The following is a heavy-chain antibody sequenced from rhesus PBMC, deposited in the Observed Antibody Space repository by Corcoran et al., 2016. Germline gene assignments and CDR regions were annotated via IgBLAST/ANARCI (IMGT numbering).Heavy chain of an antibody. D-gene: IGHD2-39*01. CDR3: ARVSVRLAFDF. J-gene: IGHJ3*01. CDR1: GGSISSSY. V-gene: IGHV4-169*01. CDR2: IYGSGSST. Sequence: QLQLQESGPGLVKPSETLSVTCAVSGGSISSSYWSWIRQAPGKGLEWIGYIYGSGSSTNYNTSLKSRVTLSVDTSKNQRSLKLSSVTAADTAVYYCARVSVRLAFDFWGQGLRVTVSS.